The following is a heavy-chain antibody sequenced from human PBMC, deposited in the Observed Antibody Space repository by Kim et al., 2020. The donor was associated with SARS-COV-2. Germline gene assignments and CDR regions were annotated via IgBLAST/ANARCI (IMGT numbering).Heavy chain of an antibody. Sequence: GGSLRLSCAASGLTFSSYAMSWVRQAPGKGLEWVSVISTSGANTFYADSVKGRFTISRDNSKNTLDLQMNSLRAEDTAVYYCATGGMAARHTTIFDYGG. J-gene: IGHJ4*01. CDR1: GLTFSSYA. D-gene: IGHD6-6*01. CDR2: ISTSGANT. V-gene: IGHV3-23*01. CDR3: ATGGMAARHTTIFDY.